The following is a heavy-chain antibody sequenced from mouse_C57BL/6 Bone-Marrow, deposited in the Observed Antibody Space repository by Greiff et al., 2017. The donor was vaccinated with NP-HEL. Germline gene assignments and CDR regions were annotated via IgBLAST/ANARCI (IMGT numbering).Heavy chain of an antibody. CDR2: ISNLAYSI. J-gene: IGHJ3*01. D-gene: IGHD1-1*01. CDR1: GFTFSDYG. V-gene: IGHV5-15*01. CDR3: ARIPHYYGSSPWFAY. Sequence: EVKLQESGGGLVQPGGSLKLSCAASGFTFSDYGMAWVRQAPRKGPEWVAFISNLAYSIYYADTVTGRFTISRENAKNTLYLEMSSLRSEDTAMYYCARIPHYYGSSPWFAYWGQGTLVTVSA.